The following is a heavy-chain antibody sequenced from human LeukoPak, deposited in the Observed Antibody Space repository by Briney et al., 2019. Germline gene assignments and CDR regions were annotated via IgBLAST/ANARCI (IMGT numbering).Heavy chain of an antibody. V-gene: IGHV3-48*03. D-gene: IGHD3-9*01. CDR3: ARGSRVLRYFDWSYDY. Sequence: PGGSLRLSCAASGFTFSSYEMNWVRQAPGKGLEWVSYISSSSSTIYYADSVKGRFTISRDNAKNSLYLQMNSLRAEDTAVYYCARGSRVLRYFDWSYDYWGQGTLVTVSS. CDR1: GFTFSSYE. CDR2: ISSSSSTI. J-gene: IGHJ4*02.